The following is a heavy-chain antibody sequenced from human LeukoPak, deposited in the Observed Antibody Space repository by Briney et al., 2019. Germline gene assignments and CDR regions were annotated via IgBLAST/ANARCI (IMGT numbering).Heavy chain of an antibody. CDR1: GFTFDEYS. V-gene: IGHV3-9*01. CDR2: IRGNGGGI. Sequence: PGGSLRLSCAASGFTFDEYSMHWVRQVPGKGLEWVSGIRGNGGGIGYADSLKGRFTISRDNAKNSVYLEINSLRTEDTALYYCARRGSHGHFDYWGQGTLVTVSS. CDR3: ARRGSHGHFDY. D-gene: IGHD2-15*01. J-gene: IGHJ4*02.